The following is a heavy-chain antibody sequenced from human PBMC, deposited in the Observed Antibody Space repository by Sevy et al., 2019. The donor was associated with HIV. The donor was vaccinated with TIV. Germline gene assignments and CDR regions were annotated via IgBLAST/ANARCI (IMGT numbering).Heavy chain of an antibody. D-gene: IGHD3-22*01. J-gene: IGHJ4*02. Sequence: GGSLRLSCAASGFTFSRYWMTWVRQAPGKGLEWVANIKQDGSEKYSVDSVKGGFTISRDNDKNSLYLQMNSLRAEDTAVYYCARLRDDSSGFHLDYWGQGTLVTVSS. V-gene: IGHV3-7*01. CDR1: GFTFSRYW. CDR3: ARLRDDSSGFHLDY. CDR2: IKQDGSEK.